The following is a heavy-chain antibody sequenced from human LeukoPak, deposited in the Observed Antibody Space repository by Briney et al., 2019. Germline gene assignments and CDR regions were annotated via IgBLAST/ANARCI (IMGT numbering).Heavy chain of an antibody. Sequence: PGGSLRLSCAASGFTFDDYAMHWVRQAPGKGLEWVSGISWNRGSIGYADSVKGRFTISRDNAKNSLYLQMNSLRAEDTALYYCAKGGFDDILTGYYNPPDYWGQGTLVTVSS. CDR2: ISWNRGSI. D-gene: IGHD3-9*01. CDR3: AKGGFDDILTGYYNPPDY. CDR1: GFTFDDYA. V-gene: IGHV3-9*01. J-gene: IGHJ4*02.